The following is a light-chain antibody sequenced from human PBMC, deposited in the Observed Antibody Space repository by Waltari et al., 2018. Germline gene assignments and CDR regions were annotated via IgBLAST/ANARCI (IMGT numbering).Light chain of an antibody. CDR3: QQVNTYPRT. J-gene: IGKJ1*01. Sequence: DVQLTQSHSFLPASVGDRVTIPCRASQGVNSYLAWYQQKQGQAPKLLIYSASTLQRGVPSRFSGSGSGTQFTLTISSLHPEDFATYYCQQVNTYPRTFGQGTKVEIK. CDR2: SAS. CDR1: QGVNSY. V-gene: IGKV1-9*01.